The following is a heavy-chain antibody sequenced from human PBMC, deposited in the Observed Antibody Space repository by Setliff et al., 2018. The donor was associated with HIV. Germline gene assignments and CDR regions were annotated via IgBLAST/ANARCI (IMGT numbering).Heavy chain of an antibody. J-gene: IGHJ4*02. V-gene: IGHV1-69*13. CDR1: GGTFSSYA. Sequence: GASVKVSCKASGGTFSSYAISWVRQAPGQGLEWMGGIIPIFGTANYAQKFQGRVTINPEXSTSKAYMELSSLRSEDTAVDYCARLNSXXXSYSFDTWGKGXXVT. CDR3: ARLNSXXXSYSFDT. CDR2: IIPIFGTA.